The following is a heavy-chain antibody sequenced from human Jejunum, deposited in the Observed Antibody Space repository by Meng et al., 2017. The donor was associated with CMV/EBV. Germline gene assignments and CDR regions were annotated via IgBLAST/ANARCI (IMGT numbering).Heavy chain of an antibody. CDR1: GFPFDDYG. CDR2: INGNGGST. V-gene: IGHV3-20*03. J-gene: IGHJ4*02. CDR3: ARGGYSSSSGEYDY. Sequence: SGFPFDDYGMSWVRQGPGKGLEWVSGINGNGGSTAYADSVKGRFTISRDNAKNSLYLQMNSLRDEDTALHYCARGGYSSSSGEYDYWGQGTLVTVSS. D-gene: IGHD6-6*01.